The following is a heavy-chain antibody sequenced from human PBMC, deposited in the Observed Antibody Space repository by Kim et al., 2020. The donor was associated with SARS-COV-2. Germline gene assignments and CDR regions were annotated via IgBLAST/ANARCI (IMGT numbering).Heavy chain of an antibody. CDR1: GFTFSSYS. V-gene: IGHV3-21*01. J-gene: IGHJ6*02. CDR2: ISSSSSYI. D-gene: IGHD2-2*01. CDR3: ARDPFVVVPAAMLYYYYGMDV. Sequence: GGSLRLSCAASGFTFSSYSMNWVRQAPGKGLEWVSSISSSSSYIYYADSVKGRFTISRDNAKNSLYLQMNSLRAEDTAVYYCARDPFVVVPAAMLYYYYGMDVWGQGTTVTVSS.